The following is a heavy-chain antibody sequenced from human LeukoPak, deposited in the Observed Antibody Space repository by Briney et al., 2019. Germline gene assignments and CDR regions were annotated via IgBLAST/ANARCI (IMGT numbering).Heavy chain of an antibody. CDR3: TCRVVVPPAISDY. D-gene: IGHD2-2*01. CDR2: VYSGGTT. J-gene: IGHJ4*02. V-gene: IGHV3-53*01. CDR1: GFTVSSKH. Sequence: GGSLRLSCAASGFTVSSKHMTWVRQAPGKGLEWVSVVYSGGTTYYADSVKGRFTISKDNSNNTLYLQMNSLRAEDTAVYYCTCRVVVPPAISDYWGQGTLVTVSS.